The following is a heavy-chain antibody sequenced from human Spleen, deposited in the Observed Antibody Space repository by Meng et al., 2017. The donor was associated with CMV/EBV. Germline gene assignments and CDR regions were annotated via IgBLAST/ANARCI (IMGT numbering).Heavy chain of an antibody. J-gene: IGHJ5*01. V-gene: IGHV1-8*01. CDR2: MNPNSGNT. CDR3: ARRITIFGVETNWFDS. D-gene: IGHD3-3*01. Sequence: GYTFINYDINLVRQATGQGLEWIGWMNPNSGNTGYGQKFQGRLTMTRNTAINTAFMELTGLGSEDTAVYYCARRITIFGVETNWFDSWGRGTLVTVSS. CDR1: GYTFINYD.